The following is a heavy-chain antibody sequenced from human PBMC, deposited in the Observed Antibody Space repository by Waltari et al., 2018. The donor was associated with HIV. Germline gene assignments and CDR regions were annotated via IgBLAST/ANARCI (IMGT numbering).Heavy chain of an antibody. CDR1: GFTFSDSY. CDR3: ARETNYYDGSGFYLDD. D-gene: IGHD3-22*01. CDR2: ISGSGSTI. V-gene: IGHV3-11*01. Sequence: QVQLVESGGRLVKPGGSLRLSCAASGFTFSDSYMSWLRQAPGKGLQWVSYISGSGSTIEYADSVKGRFTISRDNTENSLYLQMNSLRAEDTAVYYCARETNYYDGSGFYLDDWGQGTLVTVSS. J-gene: IGHJ4*02.